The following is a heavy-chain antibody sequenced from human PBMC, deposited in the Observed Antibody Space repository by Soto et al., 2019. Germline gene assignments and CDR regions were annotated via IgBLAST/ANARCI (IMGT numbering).Heavy chain of an antibody. J-gene: IGHJ4*02. D-gene: IGHD5-18*01. CDR1: GFTFSIYW. CDR2: INSAGTTT. V-gene: IGHV3-74*01. Sequence: GGSLRLSCAASGFTFSIYWMHWVRQAPGKGLVWVSRINSAGTTTTYADSMKGRFTISRDNAKNTLYLQMNSLRAEDTAVYYCARGDTAMVIDYWGQGT. CDR3: ARGDTAMVIDY.